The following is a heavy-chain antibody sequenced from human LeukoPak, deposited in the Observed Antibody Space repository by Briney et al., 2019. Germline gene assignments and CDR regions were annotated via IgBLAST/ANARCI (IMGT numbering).Heavy chain of an antibody. V-gene: IGHV4-38-2*02. D-gene: IGHD6-19*01. CDR2: VYHSGT. CDR1: GYSIGSGNY. Sequence: SETLSLTCSVSGYSIGSGNYWAWVRQPPGKGLEWIGCVYHSGTHYKSSLTSRVTISMDTSKNQFSLRVTSVTAADSAFYYCAKTSGGGGHDSWGQGTLVTVSS. CDR3: AKTSGGGGHDS. J-gene: IGHJ5*01.